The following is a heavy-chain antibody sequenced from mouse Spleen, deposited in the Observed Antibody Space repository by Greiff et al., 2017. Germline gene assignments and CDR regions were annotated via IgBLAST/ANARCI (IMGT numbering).Heavy chain of an antibody. CDR2: ISSGGGNT. V-gene: IGHV5-9*04. D-gene: IGHD2-1*01. J-gene: IGHJ1*01. CDR3: ARHGGNYDWYFDV. CDR1: GFTFSSYA. Sequence: EVKLMESGGGLVKLGGSLKLSCAASGFTFSSYAMSWVRQTPEKRLEWVATISSGGGNTYYPDSVKGRFTISRDNAKNTLYLQMSSLKSEDTAMYYCARHGGNYDWYFDVWGAGTTVTVSS.